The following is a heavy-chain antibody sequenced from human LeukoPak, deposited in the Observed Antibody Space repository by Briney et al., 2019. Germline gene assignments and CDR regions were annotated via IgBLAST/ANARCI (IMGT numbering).Heavy chain of an antibody. J-gene: IGHJ4*02. CDR2: ISSSSSTI. CDR1: GFTFSSYS. V-gene: IGHV3-48*01. D-gene: IGHD3-22*01. CDR3: ARDSAHYYDSSGYSRGGFDY. Sequence: GGSLRLSCAASGFTFSSYSMNWVRQAPGKGLEWVSYISSSSSTIYYADSVKGRFTISRDNAKNSLYLQMNSLRAEDTAVYYCARDSAHYYDSSGYSRGGFDYWGQGTLVTVSS.